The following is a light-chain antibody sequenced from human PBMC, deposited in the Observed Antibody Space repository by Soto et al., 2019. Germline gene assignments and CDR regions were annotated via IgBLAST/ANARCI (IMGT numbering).Light chain of an antibody. CDR1: QSVSSN. CDR3: QQYNDWALT. Sequence: EIVMTQSPVTLSVSPGERVTLSCRASQSVSSNLAWYQQKPGQAPSLLIYGAFTRATGIPARLSGTGSGTEFTLTISRLKSEDFALDYCQQYNDWALTFGQGTKV. CDR2: GAF. V-gene: IGKV3-15*01. J-gene: IGKJ1*01.